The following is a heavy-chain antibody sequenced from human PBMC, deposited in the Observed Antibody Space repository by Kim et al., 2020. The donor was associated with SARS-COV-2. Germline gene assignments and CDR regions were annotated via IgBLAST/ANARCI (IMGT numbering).Heavy chain of an antibody. Sequence: GGSLRLSCAASGFTFSNYAMSWVRQAPGKGLEWVSALSGGGGSTYYADSVKGRFTISRDNSKNTLYLQMSSLRAEDTAIYYCAKDKLGGDSFIVSTGYYFDCWGQGALVTVSS. CDR1: GFTFSNYA. CDR3: AKDKLGGDSFIVSTGYYFDC. D-gene: IGHD5-12*01. J-gene: IGHJ4*02. CDR2: LSGGGGST. V-gene: IGHV3-23*01.